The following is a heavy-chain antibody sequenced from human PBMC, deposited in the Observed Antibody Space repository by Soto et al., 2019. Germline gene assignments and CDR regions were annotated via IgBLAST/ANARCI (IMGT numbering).Heavy chain of an antibody. CDR2: ISYDGSNK. Sequence: QVQLVESGGGVVQPGRSLRLSCAASGFTFSSYAMHWVRQAPGKGLEWVAVISYDGSNKYYADSVKGRFTIPRDNSKNTLYLQMNSLRAEDTAVYYCARDLGGSYHYWGQGTLVTVSS. D-gene: IGHD1-26*01. J-gene: IGHJ4*02. CDR1: GFTFSSYA. CDR3: ARDLGGSYHY. V-gene: IGHV3-30-3*01.